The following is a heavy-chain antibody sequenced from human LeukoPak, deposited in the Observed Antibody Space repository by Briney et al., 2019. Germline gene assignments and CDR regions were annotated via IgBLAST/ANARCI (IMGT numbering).Heavy chain of an antibody. V-gene: IGHV3-23*01. CDR2: TGLESVHT. CDR3: VKGDDIGKHPTRAYYFDI. J-gene: IGHJ4*02. Sequence: GGSLRLSCAASRFTFTRHAMSWVRQAPGKGLEWVSTTGLESVHTLCADSVQGRFTVSRDNSRNTLDLQMDNLTVDDTAIYYCVKGDDIGKHPTRAYYFDIWGQGTLVSVSS. CDR1: RFTFTRHA. D-gene: IGHD5-24*01.